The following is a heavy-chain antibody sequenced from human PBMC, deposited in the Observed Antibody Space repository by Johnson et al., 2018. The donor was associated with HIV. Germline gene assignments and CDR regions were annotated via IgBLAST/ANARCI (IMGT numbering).Heavy chain of an antibody. D-gene: IGHD3-22*01. CDR2: ISWNSGSI. J-gene: IGHJ3*02. V-gene: IGHV3-9*01. Sequence: VQLVESGGGVVQPGGSLRLSCAAFGFTFDDYAMHWVRQAPGKGLEWVSGISWNSGSIGYADSVKGRFTISRDNSKTTLYLQMNRARVEDTAVYYCARGLQSLIVVITRGAFNIWGQGTRVTVSS. CDR1: GFTFDDYA. CDR3: ARGLQSLIVVITRGAFNI.